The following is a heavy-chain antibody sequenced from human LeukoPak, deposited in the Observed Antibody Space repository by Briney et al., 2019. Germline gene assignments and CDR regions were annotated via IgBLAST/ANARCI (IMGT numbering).Heavy chain of an antibody. CDR2: INPSGGST. V-gene: IGHV1-46*01. CDR3: ARDATRGGDFDK. Sequence: ASVKVSCKVSGYTLTELSMHWVRQAPGQGLEWMGVINPSGGSTSYAQKFQGRVTMTSDTSTSTVYMELSSLRSEDTAVYYCARDATRGGDFDKWGQGTLVTVSS. CDR1: GYTLTELS. J-gene: IGHJ4*02. D-gene: IGHD3-16*01.